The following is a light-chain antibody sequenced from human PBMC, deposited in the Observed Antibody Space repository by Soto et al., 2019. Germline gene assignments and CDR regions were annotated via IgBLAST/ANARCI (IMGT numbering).Light chain of an antibody. CDR1: QSVSSN. Sequence: EIIMTQSPATLSVSPGERATLSCRASQSVSSNLAWYQQKRGQAPRLLIYGASTRATGIPARFSGSGAGTEFTLTTSSLQSEDSAVYYCRQYNNWPPVTFGGGTKVEIK. J-gene: IGKJ4*01. CDR3: RQYNNWPPVT. CDR2: GAS. V-gene: IGKV3-15*01.